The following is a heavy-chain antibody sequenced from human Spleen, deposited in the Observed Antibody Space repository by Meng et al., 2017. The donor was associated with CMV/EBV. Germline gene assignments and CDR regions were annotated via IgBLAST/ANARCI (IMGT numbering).Heavy chain of an antibody. V-gene: IGHV3-21*01. Sequence: SCAASGFTFSSYSRTWVRQAPGKGLEWVSSITSSGGYTYYADSVKGRFTISRDNAKNSLYLQMNSLSAEDTAVYYCARDLFAETVAYWGQGTLVTVSS. J-gene: IGHJ4*02. CDR2: ITSSGGYT. CDR1: GFTFSSYS. CDR3: ARDLFAETVAY. D-gene: IGHD4-17*01.